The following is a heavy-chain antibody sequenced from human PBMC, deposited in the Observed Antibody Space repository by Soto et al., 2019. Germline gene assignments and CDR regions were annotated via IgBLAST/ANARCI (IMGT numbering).Heavy chain of an antibody. CDR3: ARPPGSGTLFAY. CDR1: GYSFTNYW. CDR2: LYPGNSDT. D-gene: IGHD2-15*01. Sequence: GGSLRLSCQASGYSFTNYWIGWVRQVPGRGLEWVGILYPGNSDTRYRPSFQGQVTISADKSISTAYLQWSSLKASDTAIYYCARPPGSGTLFAYWGQGTPVTVSS. V-gene: IGHV5-51*01. J-gene: IGHJ4*02.